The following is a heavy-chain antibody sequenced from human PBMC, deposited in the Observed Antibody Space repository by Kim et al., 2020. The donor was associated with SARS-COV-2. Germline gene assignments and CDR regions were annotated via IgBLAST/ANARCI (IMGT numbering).Heavy chain of an antibody. D-gene: IGHD5-18*01. CDR2: VSGNGGST. J-gene: IGHJ5*02. CDR3: VKDQNEYSYGFFFDP. V-gene: IGHV3-64D*06. Sequence: GGSLRLSCSASGFTFSRYPMHWVRQAPGKGLEYLSSVSGNGGSTHDADSVKGRFTISRDNSKNTLFLQMSGLRAEDTAVYYCVKDQNEYSYGFFFDPWGQGTLVTVSS. CDR1: GFTFSRYP.